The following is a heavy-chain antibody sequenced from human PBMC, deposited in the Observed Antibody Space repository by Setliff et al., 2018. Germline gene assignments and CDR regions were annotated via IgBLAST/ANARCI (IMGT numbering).Heavy chain of an antibody. Sequence: SETLSLTCTVPGGSISSISYYWGWIRQPPGKGLEWIGRIYSGGATYYNSSLKSRVTISVDTSKSQLSLRLNSVTAADTAVYYCARTGTYRYFDYWGRGTLVTVSS. J-gene: IGHJ4*02. CDR1: GGSISSISYY. D-gene: IGHD1-1*01. V-gene: IGHV4-39*01. CDR2: IYSGGAT. CDR3: ARTGTYRYFDY.